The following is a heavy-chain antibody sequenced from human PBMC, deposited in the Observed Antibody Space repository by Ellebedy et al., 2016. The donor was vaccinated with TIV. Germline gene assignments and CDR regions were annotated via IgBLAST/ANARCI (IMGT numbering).Heavy chain of an antibody. Sequence: PGGSLRLSCAASGFTFDDYWMSWVRQAPGKGLEWVANIKGDGSRKSYVDSVKGRFTISRDNAKNSLYLQMNSLRAEDTAVYYCARMESSSRDSFNWGQGTLVTVSS. CDR1: GFTFDDYW. CDR3: ARMESSSRDSFN. J-gene: IGHJ4*02. D-gene: IGHD6-6*01. CDR2: IKGDGSRK. V-gene: IGHV3-7*01.